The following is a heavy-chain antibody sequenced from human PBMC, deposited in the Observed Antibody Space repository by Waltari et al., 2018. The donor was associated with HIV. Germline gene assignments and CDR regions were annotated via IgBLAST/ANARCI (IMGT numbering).Heavy chain of an antibody. D-gene: IGHD3-16*01. CDR2: IYYSGST. CDR1: GGSISSYY. J-gene: IGHJ5*02. Sequence: QVQLQESGPGLVKPSETLSLTCTVSGGSISSYYWSWIRQPPGKGLEWIGYIYYSGSTNYNPSLKSRVTISVDTSKNQFSLKLSSVTAADTAVYYCARLSVAVGGGTARRGAWFDPWGQGTLVTVSS. V-gene: IGHV4-59*01. CDR3: ARLSVAVGGGTARRGAWFDP.